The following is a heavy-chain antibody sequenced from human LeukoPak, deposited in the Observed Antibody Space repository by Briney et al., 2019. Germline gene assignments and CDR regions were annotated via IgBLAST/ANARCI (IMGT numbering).Heavy chain of an antibody. V-gene: IGHV1-2*02. CDR1: GYTFTGYY. D-gene: IGHD3-10*01. J-gene: IGHJ6*03. CDR2: INPNSGGT. CDR3: ARDLYGSGSYGYYYYYMDV. Sequence: ASVKVSCKASGYTFTGYYMHWVRQAPGQGLEWMGWINPNSGGTNYAQKFQGRVTMTRDTSISTAYMELSRLRSDDTAVYYCARDLYGSGSYGYYYYYMDVWGKGTTVTVSS.